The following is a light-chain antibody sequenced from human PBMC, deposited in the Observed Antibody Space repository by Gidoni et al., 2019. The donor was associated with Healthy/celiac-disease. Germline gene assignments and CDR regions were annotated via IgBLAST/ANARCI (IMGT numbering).Light chain of an antibody. CDR1: QSISSY. J-gene: IGKJ1*01. Sequence: DIQITQSPSSLSASVGDRVTITCRASQSISSYLNWYQQKPGKAPKLLIYAASSLQSGVPSRFSGSGSGKDFNLTISSLQHEDFATYYCQQSYSTTRTFGQGTKVEIK. CDR3: QQSYSTTRT. V-gene: IGKV1-39*01. CDR2: AAS.